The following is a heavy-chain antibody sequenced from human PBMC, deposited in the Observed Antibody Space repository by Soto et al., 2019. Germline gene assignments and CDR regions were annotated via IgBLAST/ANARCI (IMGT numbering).Heavy chain of an antibody. CDR3: ASKIVGAAYY. Sequence: SVKVSCKASGGTFSSYAISWVRQAPGQGLEWMGGITPIFGTANYAQKFQGRVTITADKSTSTAYMELSSLRSEDTAVYYCASKIVGAAYYWGQGTLVTVSS. D-gene: IGHD1-26*01. CDR2: ITPIFGTA. CDR1: GGTFSSYA. J-gene: IGHJ4*02. V-gene: IGHV1-69*06.